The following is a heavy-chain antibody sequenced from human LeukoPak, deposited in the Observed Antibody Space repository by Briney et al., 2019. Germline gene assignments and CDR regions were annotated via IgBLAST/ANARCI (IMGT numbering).Heavy chain of an antibody. D-gene: IGHD6-13*01. CDR3: ARGGYWVAAPVIDY. V-gene: IGHV1-18*01. CDR2: ISAYNGNT. J-gene: IGHJ4*02. CDR1: GYTFTSYG. Sequence: ASVKFSCTASGYTFTSYGISWVRQAPGQGLEWMGWISAYNGNTNYAQKLQGRVAMTTDTSTSTAYMELRSLRSDDTAVYYCARGGYWVAAPVIDYWGQGTLVTVSS.